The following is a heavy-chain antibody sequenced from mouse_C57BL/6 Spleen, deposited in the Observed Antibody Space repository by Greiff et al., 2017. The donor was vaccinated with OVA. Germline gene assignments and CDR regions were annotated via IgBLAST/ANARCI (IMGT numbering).Heavy chain of an antibody. CDR3: ARLGNYQAWFAD. CDR2: IYPGDGDT. D-gene: IGHD2-1*01. Sequence: VQLQQSGPELVKPGASVKISCKASGYAFSSSWMNWVKQRPGKGLEWIGRIYPGDGDTNYNGKFKGKATLTADKSSSTAYMQLSSLTSEDSAVYFCARLGNYQAWFADWGQGTLVTVSA. CDR1: GYAFSSSW. V-gene: IGHV1-82*01. J-gene: IGHJ3*01.